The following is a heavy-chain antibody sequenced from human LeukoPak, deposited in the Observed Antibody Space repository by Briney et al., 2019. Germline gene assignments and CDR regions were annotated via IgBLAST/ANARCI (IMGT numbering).Heavy chain of an antibody. CDR3: ARINGILPFDY. CDR1: GGSFSGYY. Sequence: PSETLSLTCAVYGGSFSGYYWSWIRQPPGKGLEWIGEINHSGSTNYNPSLKSRVTISVDTSKNQFSLKLSSVTAADTAVYYCARINGILPFDYWGQGTLVTVSS. V-gene: IGHV4-34*01. J-gene: IGHJ4*02. CDR2: INHSGST. D-gene: IGHD2-15*01.